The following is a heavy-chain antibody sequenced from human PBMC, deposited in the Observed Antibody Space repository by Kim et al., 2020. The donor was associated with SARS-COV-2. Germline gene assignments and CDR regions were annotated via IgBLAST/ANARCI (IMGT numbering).Heavy chain of an antibody. Sequence: GGSLRLSCAASGFTFSNAWMSWVRQAPGKRLEWVGRIKSKTDGGTTDYAAPVKGRFTISRDDSKNTLYLQMNSLKTEDTAVYYCTTTFFGSVATTPFDYWGQGTLVTVSS. CDR2: IKSKTDGGTT. CDR1: GFTFSNAW. V-gene: IGHV3-15*01. J-gene: IGHJ4*02. CDR3: TTTFFGSVATTPFDY. D-gene: IGHD5-12*01.